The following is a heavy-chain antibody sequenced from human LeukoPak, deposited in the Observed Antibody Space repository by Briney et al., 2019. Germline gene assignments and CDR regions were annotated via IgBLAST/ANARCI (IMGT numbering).Heavy chain of an antibody. CDR2: ISWNSGSI. CDR1: GFTFDDYA. J-gene: IGHJ4*02. CDR3: AKDHYDILTGYDY. V-gene: IGHV3-9*01. D-gene: IGHD3-9*01. Sequence: GGSLRLSCAASGFTFDDYAMHWVRQAPGKGLEWVSGISWNSGSIGYADSVKGRFTISRDNAKNSLYLQMNSLRAEDTALYYCAKDHYDILTGYDYWGQGTLVTVSS.